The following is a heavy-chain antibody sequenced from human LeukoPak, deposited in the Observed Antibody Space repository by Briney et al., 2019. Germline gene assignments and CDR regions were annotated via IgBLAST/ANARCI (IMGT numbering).Heavy chain of an antibody. CDR3: ARVTGYMIEDYFDY. D-gene: IGHD3-22*01. CDR1: GGSISSYY. Sequence: SETLSLTCTVSGGSISSYYWSWIRQPPGKGLEWIGYIYYSGSTNYNPSLKSRVTISVDTSKDQFSLKLSSVTAADTAVYYCARVTGYMIEDYFDYWGQGTLVTVSS. J-gene: IGHJ4*02. V-gene: IGHV4-59*01. CDR2: IYYSGST.